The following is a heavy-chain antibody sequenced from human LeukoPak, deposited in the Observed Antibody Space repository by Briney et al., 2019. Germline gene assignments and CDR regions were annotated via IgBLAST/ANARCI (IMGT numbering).Heavy chain of an antibody. J-gene: IGHJ4*02. CDR3: AKGESYVDTACFDY. Sequence: SLRLSCAASGFTFDDYAMHWVRPAPGKGLEWVSGISWTSDSRGYADSVKGRFTISRDNAKHSLYLQMNSLRAEDTALYYCAKGESYVDTACFDYWGQGTLVTVSS. V-gene: IGHV3-9*01. CDR1: GFTFDDYA. CDR2: ISWTSDSR. D-gene: IGHD5-18*01.